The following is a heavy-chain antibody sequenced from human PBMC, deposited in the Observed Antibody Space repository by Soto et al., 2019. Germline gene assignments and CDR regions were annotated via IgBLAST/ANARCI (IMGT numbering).Heavy chain of an antibody. CDR2: TYYRSKWYN. D-gene: IGHD6-6*01. V-gene: IGHV6-1*01. J-gene: IGHJ6*03. CDR3: ARDMYSSSSNYYYYYMDV. CDR1: GDSVSSNSAA. Sequence: PSPTLSLIRAISGDSVSSNSAAWNWIRQSPSRGLEWLGRTYYRSKWYNDYAVSVKSRITINPDTSKNQFSLQLNSVTPEDTAVYYCARDMYSSSSNYYYYYMDVWGKGTTVTVS.